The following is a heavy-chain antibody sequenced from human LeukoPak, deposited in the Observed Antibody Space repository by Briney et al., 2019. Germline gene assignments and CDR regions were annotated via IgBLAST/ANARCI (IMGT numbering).Heavy chain of an antibody. Sequence: GGSLRLSCAASGFTFSSYTTNWVRQPPGKGLEWVSNIGTSSTTIYYADSVKGRFTISRDNAKNSLYLQMNSLRAEDTAVYYCAKDLYGLAAAGSFQHWGQGTLVTVSS. J-gene: IGHJ1*01. D-gene: IGHD6-13*01. CDR3: AKDLYGLAAAGSFQH. CDR2: IGTSSTTI. CDR1: GFTFSSYT. V-gene: IGHV3-48*01.